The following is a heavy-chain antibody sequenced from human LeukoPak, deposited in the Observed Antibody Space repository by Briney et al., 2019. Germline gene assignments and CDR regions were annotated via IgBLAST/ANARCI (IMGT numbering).Heavy chain of an antibody. V-gene: IGHV1-8*01. CDR2: ISAYNGNT. CDR1: GYTFTSYD. D-gene: IGHD2-21*02. Sequence: ASVKVSCKASGYTFTSYDINWVRQATGQGLEWMGWISAYNGNTNYAQKFQGRVTMTRDMSTSTVYMELSSLRSEDTAVYYCARVPMVVTATPFDYWGQGTLVTVSS. J-gene: IGHJ4*02. CDR3: ARVPMVVTATPFDY.